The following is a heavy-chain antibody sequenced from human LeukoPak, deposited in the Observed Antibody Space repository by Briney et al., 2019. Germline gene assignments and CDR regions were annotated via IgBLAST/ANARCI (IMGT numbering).Heavy chain of an antibody. CDR2: IYYSGST. CDR3: ARESLSITIFGVVIAEFDY. J-gene: IGHJ4*02. CDR1: GGSISSSSYY. Sequence: PSETLSLTCTVSGGSISSSSYYWGWIRQPPGKGLEWIGSIYYSGSTYYNPSLKSRVTISVDTSKNQFSLKLSSVTAADTAVYYCARESLSITIFGVVIAEFDYWGQGTLVTVSS. V-gene: IGHV4-39*07. D-gene: IGHD3-3*01.